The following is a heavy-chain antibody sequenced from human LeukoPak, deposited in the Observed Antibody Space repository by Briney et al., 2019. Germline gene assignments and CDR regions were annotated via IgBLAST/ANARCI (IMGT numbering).Heavy chain of an antibody. J-gene: IGHJ4*02. CDR3: ARDDCSTTPCYAY. CDR2: IWYDGSKT. Sequence: PGRSLGLSCTTTVVTFTNYCVNWVRQAPCKGLEWVAAIWYDGSKTSYTDSVKGRFTVSRDISKNTVYLQMNGLKAEDTAVYYCARDDCSTTPCYAYWGQGTLVTVSS. V-gene: IGHV3-33*01. D-gene: IGHD2-2*01. CDR1: VVTFTNYC.